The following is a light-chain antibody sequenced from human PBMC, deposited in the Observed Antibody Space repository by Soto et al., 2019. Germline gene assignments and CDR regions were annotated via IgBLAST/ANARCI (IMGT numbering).Light chain of an antibody. CDR1: EGISSW. J-gene: IGKJ3*01. V-gene: IGKV1-12*02. Sequence: DIQMTQSPSSVSASVGDRVTITCRASEGISSWLAWYQQKPGKAPKLLISAASSLQSGVPSMFSGGGYGTDFTLTISSLQPEDFATCFCQQANSFPFTFGPGTTVDIK. CDR2: AAS. CDR3: QQANSFPFT.